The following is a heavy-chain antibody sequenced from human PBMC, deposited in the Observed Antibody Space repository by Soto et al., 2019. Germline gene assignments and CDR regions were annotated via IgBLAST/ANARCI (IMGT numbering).Heavy chain of an antibody. CDR1: GFTFTSYS. J-gene: IGHJ5*02. D-gene: IGHD3-16*01. V-gene: IGHV3-48*02. CDR2: ITSKSTTI. CDR3: AREMGACSDSSCYPGPYDS. Sequence: PGGSLRLSCAASGFTFTSYSMNWVRQAPGQGLEWVSYITSKSTTIKYADSVKGRFTVSRDNAKNSLYLQSNSLRDEDTAVYYCAREMGACSDSSCYPGPYDSWGQGTLVTVSS.